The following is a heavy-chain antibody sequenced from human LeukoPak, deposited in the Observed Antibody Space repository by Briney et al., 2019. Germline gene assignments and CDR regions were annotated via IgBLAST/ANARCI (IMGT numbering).Heavy chain of an antibody. V-gene: IGHV3-23*01. CDR3: ARADIVEDRGGYYYYMDV. Sequence: GGSLRLSCAASGFTFSSYAMSWVRQAPGKGLEWVSAISGSGGSTYYADSVKGRFTISRDNSKNTLYLQMNSLRAEDTAVYYCARADIVEDRGGYYYYMDVWGKGTTVTVSS. CDR1: GFTFSSYA. J-gene: IGHJ6*03. CDR2: ISGSGGST. D-gene: IGHD2-15*01.